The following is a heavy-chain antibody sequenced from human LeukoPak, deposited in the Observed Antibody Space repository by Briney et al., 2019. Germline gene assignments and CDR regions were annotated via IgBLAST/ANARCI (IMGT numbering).Heavy chain of an antibody. CDR2: INWNGGST. CDR3: AKGGQIPGP. V-gene: IGHV3-20*04. J-gene: IGHJ5*02. Sequence: GGSLRLSCVASGFTFDDHDTSWVRQAPGKGLEWVSNINWNGGSTGYADSVKGRFTISRDNAKNSLYLQMNSLRAEDTAVYYCAKGGQIPGPWGQGTLVTVSS. D-gene: IGHD1-26*01. CDR1: GFTFDDHD.